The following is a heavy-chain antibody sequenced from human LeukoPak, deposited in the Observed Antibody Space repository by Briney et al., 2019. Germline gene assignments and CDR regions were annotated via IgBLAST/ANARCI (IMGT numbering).Heavy chain of an antibody. D-gene: IGHD2-15*01. J-gene: IGHJ4*02. CDR1: GFTFSSYT. V-gene: IGHV3-64*01. CDR2: ISSNGDGS. Sequence: GGSLRLSCGASGFTFSSYTMHWVRQAPGKGLEYVSTISSNGDGSYYANSVKGRFTITRDNSKNTLYLQMGSLRAEDMAVYFCARRGGYCSDTRCYGIDYWGQGTLVTVSS. CDR3: ARRGGYCSDTRCYGIDY.